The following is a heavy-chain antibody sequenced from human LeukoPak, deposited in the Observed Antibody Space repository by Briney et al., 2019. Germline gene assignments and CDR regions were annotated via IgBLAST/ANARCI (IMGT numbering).Heavy chain of an antibody. J-gene: IGHJ4*02. D-gene: IGHD6-19*01. V-gene: IGHV3-23*01. CDR1: GFTFSSYA. CDR2: ISGSGGST. CDR3: ATSRGIAVANNY. Sequence: PGGSLRLSCAASGFTFSSYAMSWVRQAPGKGLEWVSAISGSGGSTYYADSVKGRFTISRDNSKNTLYLQMNSLRAEDTAVYYCATSRGIAVANNYWGQGTLVTVSS.